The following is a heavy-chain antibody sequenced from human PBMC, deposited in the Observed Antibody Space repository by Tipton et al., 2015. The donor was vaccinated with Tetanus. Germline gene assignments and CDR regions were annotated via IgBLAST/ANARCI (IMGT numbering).Heavy chain of an antibody. D-gene: IGHD2-15*01. CDR2: SWYDGTDK. CDR1: GFIFSSYG. Sequence: SLRLSCAASGFIFSSYGIHWVRQAPGKGLEWVAVSWYDGTDKYYADSVKGRFTISRDNSKNTLYLQMNSLRAEDTAVYYCAREADCSGGSCFSGGFYNWGQGNHVTASS. CDR3: AREADCSGGSCFSGGFYN. J-gene: IGHJ4*02. V-gene: IGHV3-33*01.